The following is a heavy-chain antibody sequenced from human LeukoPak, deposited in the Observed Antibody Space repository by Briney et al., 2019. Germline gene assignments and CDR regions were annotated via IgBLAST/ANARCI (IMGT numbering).Heavy chain of an antibody. CDR1: GGSISTYY. V-gene: IGHV4-59*01. D-gene: IGHD3-10*01. J-gene: IGHJ4*02. Sequence: SETLSLTCTVPGGSISTYYWSWMRQPPGRGLEWIGYIYYSGSTNHNPSLQSRVTISVDTSRNQFSLKLSSVTAADTAVYYCARGRLGGSGSYYNVLDYWGQGTLVTVSS. CDR2: IYYSGST. CDR3: ARGRLGGSGSYYNVLDY.